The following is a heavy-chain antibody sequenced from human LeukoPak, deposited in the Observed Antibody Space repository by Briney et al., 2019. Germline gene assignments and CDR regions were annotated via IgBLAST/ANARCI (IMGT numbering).Heavy chain of an antibody. Sequence: SETLSLTCTVSGDSISSSYWAWIRQPPGKGLEWIGYFHNSGTSSYNPSLKSRVTISLDTSINQFSLKMTSVTAADTAVYYCARDFSAAFDIWGQGTMVTVSS. CDR3: ARDFSAAFDI. V-gene: IGHV4-59*01. CDR2: FHNSGTS. J-gene: IGHJ3*02. D-gene: IGHD2/OR15-2a*01. CDR1: GDSISSSY.